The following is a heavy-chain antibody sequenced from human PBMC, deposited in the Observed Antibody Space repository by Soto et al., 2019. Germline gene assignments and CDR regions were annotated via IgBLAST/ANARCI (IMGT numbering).Heavy chain of an antibody. CDR2: IYYSGST. V-gene: IGHV4-61*01. CDR3: ARLNPRRYFDY. CDR1: GGSVSSGSNY. Sequence: QVQLQESGPGLVKPSETLSLTCTVSGGSVSSGSNYWSWIRQPPGKGLEWIGYIYYSGSTNYNPPPKSRVTISVDTSKNQFSLKLSSVTAADTAVYYCARLNPRRYFDYWGQGTLVTVSS. J-gene: IGHJ4*02.